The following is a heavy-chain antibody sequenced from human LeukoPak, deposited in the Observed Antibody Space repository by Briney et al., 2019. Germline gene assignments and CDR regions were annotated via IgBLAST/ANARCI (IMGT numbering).Heavy chain of an antibody. D-gene: IGHD2-2*02. J-gene: IGHJ4*02. V-gene: IGHV3-30-3*01. Sequence: PGGSLRLSCAASGFTFSSYAMYWVRQAPGKGLEWVAVISYDGSNKYYADSVKGRFTISRDNSKNTLYLQMNSLRAEDTAVYYCARVLLEGEVPAAIGYWGQGTLVTVSS. CDR1: GFTFSSYA. CDR2: ISYDGSNK. CDR3: ARVLLEGEVPAAIGY.